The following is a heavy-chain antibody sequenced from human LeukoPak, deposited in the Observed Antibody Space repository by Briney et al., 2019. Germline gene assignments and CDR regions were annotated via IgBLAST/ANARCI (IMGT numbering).Heavy chain of an antibody. Sequence: GRSLRLSCAASGFTFDDYAMHWVRQAPGKGLEWVSGISWNSGSIGYADSVKGRFTISRGNAKNSLYLQMNSLRAEDTALYYCAKDNSGLITFGGGQDYWGQGTLVTVSS. CDR3: AKDNSGLITFGGGQDY. CDR2: ISWNSGSI. J-gene: IGHJ4*02. V-gene: IGHV3-9*01. D-gene: IGHD3-16*01. CDR1: GFTFDDYA.